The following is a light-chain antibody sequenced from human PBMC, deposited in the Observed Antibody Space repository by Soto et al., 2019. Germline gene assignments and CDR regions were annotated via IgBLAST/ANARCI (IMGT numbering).Light chain of an antibody. CDR2: AAS. Sequence: DIQMTQSPSSLSASVGDRITMSVRASQSISRYLNWYQHKPGKAPKLLINAASSLERGVPSRFSGGGSGTDFTLNISSLQPDDFATYYCQQNYRATPWTFGQGTKVDIK. CDR1: QSISRY. V-gene: IGKV1-39*01. CDR3: QQNYRATPWT. J-gene: IGKJ1*01.